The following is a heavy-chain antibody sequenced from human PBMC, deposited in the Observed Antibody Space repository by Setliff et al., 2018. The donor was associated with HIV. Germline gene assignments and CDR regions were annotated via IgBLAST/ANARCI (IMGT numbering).Heavy chain of an antibody. J-gene: IGHJ3*02. CDR1: GRSFSGYY. CDR2: INHSGST. D-gene: IGHD3-22*01. Sequence: PSETLSLTCAVYGRSFSGYYWSWIRQPPGKGLEWIGEINHSGSTNYNPSLRSRVTISVDTSKNQFSPKLSSVTAADTAVYYCASLPPLYDSSGYYRPPAFDIWGQGTMVTVS. CDR3: ASLPPLYDSSGYYRPPAFDI. V-gene: IGHV4-34*01.